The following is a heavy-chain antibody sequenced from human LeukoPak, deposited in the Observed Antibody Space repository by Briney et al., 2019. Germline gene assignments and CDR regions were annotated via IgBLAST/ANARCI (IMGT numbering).Heavy chain of an antibody. CDR2: INSDGNFT. V-gene: IGHV3-74*01. Sequence: GGSLRLSCAASGFTFSRNWMHWVRQAPGKGLVWVSRINSDGNFTRNADSVKGRFTISRDNAKNTLYLQMSSLRAEDTAVYYCARESYSTLRFDYWGQGTLVTVSS. J-gene: IGHJ4*02. CDR3: ARESYSTLRFDY. CDR1: GFTFSRNW. D-gene: IGHD4-11*01.